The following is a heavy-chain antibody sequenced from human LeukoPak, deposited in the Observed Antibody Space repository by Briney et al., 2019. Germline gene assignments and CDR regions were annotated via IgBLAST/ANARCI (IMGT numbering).Heavy chain of an antibody. CDR2: IYYSGST. CDR1: GGSINNYY. CDR3: ARRSGSGTYYDPGTGFDP. J-gene: IGHJ5*02. V-gene: IGHV4-59*08. D-gene: IGHD3-10*01. Sequence: PSETLSLTCSVSGGSINNYYWSWIRQPPGKGLEWIGFIYYSGSTMYNISLQRRVTISVDTSKNQLSLNLISVTAADAAVYFCARRSGSGTYYDPGTGFDPWGQGTLVTVSS.